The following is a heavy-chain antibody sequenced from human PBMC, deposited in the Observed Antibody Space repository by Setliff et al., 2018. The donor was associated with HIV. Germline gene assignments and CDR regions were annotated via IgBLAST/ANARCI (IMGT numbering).Heavy chain of an antibody. V-gene: IGHV3-11*03. J-gene: IGHJ4*02. Sequence: GGSLRLSCAASGFTFSDYYMSWIRQAPGKGLEWVSDISSSSGRTNYADSVKGRFTISRDNAQNSLYLHVNSLRAEDTAVYYCARNGYSGLFFDYWGQGTLVTVSS. CDR3: ARNGYSGLFFDY. D-gene: IGHD5-12*01. CDR1: GFTFSDYY. CDR2: ISSSSGRT.